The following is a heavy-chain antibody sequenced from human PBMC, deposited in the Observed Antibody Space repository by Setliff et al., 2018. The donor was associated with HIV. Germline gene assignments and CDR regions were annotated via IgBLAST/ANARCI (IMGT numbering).Heavy chain of an antibody. Sequence: GASVKVSCKTSGDKFGSFDINWVRQASGQGLEWVGWVYASTGHTAYARKFEGRVTMTWDPSTGIGYRELNSLRADDTAVYYCARGIDILVKMGIYYHYMDVWGKGTTVTVSS. J-gene: IGHJ6*03. CDR3: ARGIDILVKMGIYYHYMDV. CDR1: GDKFGSFD. V-gene: IGHV1-8*01. D-gene: IGHD2-15*01. CDR2: VYASTGHT.